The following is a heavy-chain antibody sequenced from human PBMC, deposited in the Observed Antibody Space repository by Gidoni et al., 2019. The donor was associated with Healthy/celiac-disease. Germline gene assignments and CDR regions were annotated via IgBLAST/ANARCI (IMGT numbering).Heavy chain of an antibody. D-gene: IGHD3-3*01. V-gene: IGHV4-31*03. J-gene: IGHJ4*02. CDR3: AREVAYDLRIDY. CDR2: IYYSGST. CDR1: GGSLSSGGYY. Sequence: QVQLQESGPGLVKPSQTLSRTCTVSGGSLSSGGYYWSWIRQHPGKGLEWIGYIYYSGSTYYNPSLKSRVTISVDTSKNQFSLKLSSVTAADTAVYYCAREVAYDLRIDYWGQGTLATVSS.